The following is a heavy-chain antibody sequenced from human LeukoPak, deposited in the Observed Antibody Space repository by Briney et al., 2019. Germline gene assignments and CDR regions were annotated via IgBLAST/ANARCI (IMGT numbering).Heavy chain of an antibody. CDR1: GFTFSSYW. D-gene: IGHD4-17*01. J-gene: IGHJ4*02. V-gene: IGHV3-30*18. CDR2: ISYDGSNK. CDR3: AKSGRQVIDGDYLD. Sequence: GGSLRLSCAASGFTFSSYWMSWVRQAPGKGLEWVAVISYDGSNKYYADSVKGRFTISRDNSKNTLYLQMNSLRAEDTAVYYCAKSGRQVIDGDYLDWGQGTLVTVSS.